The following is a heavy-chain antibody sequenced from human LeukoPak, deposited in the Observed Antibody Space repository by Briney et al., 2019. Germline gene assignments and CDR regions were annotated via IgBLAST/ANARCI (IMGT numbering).Heavy chain of an antibody. J-gene: IGHJ5*02. Sequence: GGSLRLSCAASGFIFSSYSMNWVRQAPGKGLEWVSSISSSSSHIYYADSVKGRFTISRDNSKNTLYLQMNSLRAEDTAVYYCAKGTPVHNWFDPWGQGTLVTVSS. D-gene: IGHD4-17*01. CDR1: GFIFSSYS. CDR2: ISSSSSHI. CDR3: AKGTPVHNWFDP. V-gene: IGHV3-21*01.